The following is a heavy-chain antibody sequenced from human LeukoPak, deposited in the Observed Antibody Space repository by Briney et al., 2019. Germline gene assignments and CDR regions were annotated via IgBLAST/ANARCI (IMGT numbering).Heavy chain of an antibody. CDR1: GHTFTSYD. Sequence: GASVKVSCKATGHTFTSYDINWVRQATGQGLEWMGWMNPNSGNTGYAQKFQGRVTMTRNTSISTAYMELSSLRSEDTAVYYCARDRALQTFDYWGQGTLVTVSS. CDR3: ARDRALQTFDY. CDR2: MNPNSGNT. J-gene: IGHJ4*02. D-gene: IGHD4-11*01. V-gene: IGHV1-8*01.